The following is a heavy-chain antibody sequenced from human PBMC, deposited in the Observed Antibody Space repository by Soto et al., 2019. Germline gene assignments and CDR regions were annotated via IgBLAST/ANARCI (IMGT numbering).Heavy chain of an antibody. J-gene: IGHJ4*02. V-gene: IGHV3-74*01. CDR1: GFTFSSQW. CDR2: INNDGTST. CDR3: ASWRGGYTYGLDH. Sequence: EVQLVESGGGLVQPGGSLRLSCAASGFTFSSQWLHWVRQAPGKGLVWISRINNDGTSTNYADSVKGRFTVSRDNAKKTMSLQMHSLRAEDTAVYYCASWRGGYTYGLDHWGKGTPVTVSS. D-gene: IGHD5-18*01.